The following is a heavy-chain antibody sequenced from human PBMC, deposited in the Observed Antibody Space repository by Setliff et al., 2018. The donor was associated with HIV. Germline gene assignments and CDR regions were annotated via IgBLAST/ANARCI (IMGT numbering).Heavy chain of an antibody. CDR2: ISGSGGST. CDR1: GFTFSSYA. CDR3: AKDRTVVVITIFDY. Sequence: GGSLRLSCAASGFTFSSYALSWVRQAPGKGLEWVSAISGSGGSTYYADSVQGRFTIARDNSKNTLYLQMNSLRAEDTAVYYCAKDRTVVVITIFDYWGQGTLVTVSS. V-gene: IGHV3-23*01. J-gene: IGHJ4*02. D-gene: IGHD3-22*01.